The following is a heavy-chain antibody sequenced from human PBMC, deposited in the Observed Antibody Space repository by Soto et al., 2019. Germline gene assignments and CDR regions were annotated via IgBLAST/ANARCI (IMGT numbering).Heavy chain of an antibody. CDR2: INPNSGGT. Sequence: GASVKVSCKASGYTFTDYDMHWVRQAPGHGLEWMGWINPNSGGTSYAQNFQGWVTMTRDTSISTAYMELSRLRSDDTAVYYCARAQSFYFDYWGQGTLVTVSS. J-gene: IGHJ4*02. CDR3: ARAQSFYFDY. CDR1: GYTFTDYD. V-gene: IGHV1-2*04.